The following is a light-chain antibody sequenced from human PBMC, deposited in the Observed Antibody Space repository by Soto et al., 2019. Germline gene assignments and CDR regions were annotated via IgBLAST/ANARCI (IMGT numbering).Light chain of an antibody. V-gene: IGLV2-23*01. J-gene: IGLJ2*01. CDR1: SSGVESYNL. CDR3: SSYAHAVV. CDR2: EGS. Sequence: QSALTQPASVSGSPGQSITLSCTRTSSGVESYNLVSWHQHHPGKAPKLLIYEGSQRTEGISDRFSGSRSGNPASLTISGLQAEEEADYYCSSYAHAVVFGGGTKVTVL.